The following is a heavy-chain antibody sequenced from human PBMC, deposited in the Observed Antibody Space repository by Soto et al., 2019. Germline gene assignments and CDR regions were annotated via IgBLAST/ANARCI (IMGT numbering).Heavy chain of an antibody. J-gene: IGHJ4*02. CDR1: GYTLTELS. V-gene: IGHV1-24*01. Sequence: QVQLVQSGAEVKKPGASVKVSCKVSGYTLTELSMHWVRQAPGKGREWMGGFDPEDGETIYAQKFQGRVTMTEDTSTDTAYMELSSLRSEDTAVYYCATVGYCSGGSCYKVMNYWGQGTLVTVSS. D-gene: IGHD2-15*01. CDR2: FDPEDGET. CDR3: ATVGYCSGGSCYKVMNY.